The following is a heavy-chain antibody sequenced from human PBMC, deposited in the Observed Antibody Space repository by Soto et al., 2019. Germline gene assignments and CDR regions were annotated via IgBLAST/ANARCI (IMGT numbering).Heavy chain of an antibody. J-gene: IGHJ4*02. CDR3: ASDDGGSGWSNDY. D-gene: IGHD6-19*01. CDR1: GFTFSSYS. CDR2: ISSSSSYI. V-gene: IGHV3-21*01. Sequence: EVQLVESGGGLVKPGGSLSLSCAASGFTFSSYSMNWVRQAPGQGLEWVSSISSSSSYISYADSVKGRFTISRDNAKNSLYLQMNSLRAEDTAVYYCASDDGGSGWSNDYWGQGTLVTVSS.